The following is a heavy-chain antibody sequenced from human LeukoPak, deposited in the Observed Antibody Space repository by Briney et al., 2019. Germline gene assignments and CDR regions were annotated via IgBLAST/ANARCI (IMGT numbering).Heavy chain of an antibody. Sequence: PGRSLRLSCAASGFTFDDYAMHWVRQAPGKGLEWVSGISWNSGSIGYADSVKGRFTISRDNAKNSLYLQMNSLRAEDTALYYCAKGFDSSGCCDYWGQGTLVTVSS. J-gene: IGHJ4*02. CDR3: AKGFDSSGCCDY. V-gene: IGHV3-9*01. D-gene: IGHD6-19*01. CDR1: GFTFDDYA. CDR2: ISWNSGSI.